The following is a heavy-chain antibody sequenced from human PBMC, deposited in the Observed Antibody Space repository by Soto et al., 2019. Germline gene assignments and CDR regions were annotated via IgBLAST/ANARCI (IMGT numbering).Heavy chain of an antibody. CDR2: ISAYNGNT. Sequence: ASVKVSCKASGYTFTSYGISWVRQAPGQGXEWMGWISAYNGNTNYAQKLQGRVTMTTDTSTSTAYMELRSLRSDDTAVYYCARETYDILTGYYLGHFDYWGQGTLVIVSS. CDR1: GYTFTSYG. V-gene: IGHV1-18*01. CDR3: ARETYDILTGYYLGHFDY. D-gene: IGHD3-9*01. J-gene: IGHJ4*02.